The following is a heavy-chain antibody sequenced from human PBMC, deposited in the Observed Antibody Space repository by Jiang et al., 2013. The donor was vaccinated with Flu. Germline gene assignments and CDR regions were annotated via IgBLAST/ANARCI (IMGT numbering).Heavy chain of an antibody. D-gene: IGHD2-15*01. J-gene: IGHJ5*02. Sequence: SRVTISVDTSKNQFSLKLSSVTAADTAVYYCAREGVGAGVVVERDYLWGQGTLVTVSS. V-gene: IGHV4-34*01. CDR3: AREGVGAGVVVERDYL.